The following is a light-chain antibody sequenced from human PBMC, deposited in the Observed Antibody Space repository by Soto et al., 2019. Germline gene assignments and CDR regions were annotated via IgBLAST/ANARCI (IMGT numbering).Light chain of an antibody. Sequence: ESVLTQSPGTLSLSPGERATLSCRASQSVTNRYFAWYQQRPGQAPRLLIYGISNRATGIPDRFSGSGSGTEFILTISSLQSEDFAVYYCQEYNTWPWTFGQGTKVEIK. CDR3: QEYNTWPWT. J-gene: IGKJ1*01. V-gene: IGKV3-20*01. CDR1: QSVTNRY. CDR2: GIS.